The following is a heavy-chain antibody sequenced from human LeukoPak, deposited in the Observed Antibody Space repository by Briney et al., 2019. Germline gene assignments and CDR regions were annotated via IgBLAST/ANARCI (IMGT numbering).Heavy chain of an antibody. CDR2: INHSGST. Sequence: PSETLSLTCAVYGGSFSGYYWSGIRQPPGKGLEWIGEINHSGSTNYNPSLKSRVTISVDTSKNQFSLKLSSVTAADTAVCYCARGFALYFDYWGQGTLVTVSS. V-gene: IGHV4-34*01. J-gene: IGHJ4*02. CDR3: ARGFALYFDY. CDR1: GGSFSGYY.